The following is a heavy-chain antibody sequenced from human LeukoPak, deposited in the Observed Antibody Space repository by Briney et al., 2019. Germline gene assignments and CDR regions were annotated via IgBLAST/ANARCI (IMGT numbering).Heavy chain of an antibody. CDR3: ASIVGATTLLDAFDI. V-gene: IGHV3-7*01. Sequence: GGSLRLSCAASGFTFSNYEMNWVRQAPGKGLEWVANIKQDGSEKYYVDSVKGRFTISRDNAKNSLYLQMNSLRAEDTAVYYCASIVGATTLLDAFDIWGQGTMVTVSS. CDR1: GFTFSNYE. D-gene: IGHD1-26*01. CDR2: IKQDGSEK. J-gene: IGHJ3*02.